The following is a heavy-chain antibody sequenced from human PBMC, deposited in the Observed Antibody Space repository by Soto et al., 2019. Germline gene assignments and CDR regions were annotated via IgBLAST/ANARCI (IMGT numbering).Heavy chain of an antibody. CDR1: GGTFSSYA. CDR2: IIPIFGTG. V-gene: IGHV1-69*13. CDR3: ARGDLYSSSWYNWFEP. J-gene: IGHJ5*02. Sequence: SVKVSCKASGGTFSSYAISWLRQAPGQGLEWMGGIIPIFGTGNYAQKFQGRVTITADESTSTAYIELSSLRSQETAVYYCARGDLYSSSWYNWFEPWGQGTMVTVSS. D-gene: IGHD6-13*01.